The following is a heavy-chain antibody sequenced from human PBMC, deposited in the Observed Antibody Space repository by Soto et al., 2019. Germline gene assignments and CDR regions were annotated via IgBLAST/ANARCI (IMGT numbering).Heavy chain of an antibody. CDR3: AREIYCSGGSCNSDY. D-gene: IGHD2-15*01. V-gene: IGHV4-31*02. J-gene: IGHJ4*02. CDR2: IYYSGST. Sequence: IRQHPGKGLEWIGYIYYSGSTYYNPSLKSRVTISVDTSKNQFSLKLSSVTAADTAVYYCAREIYCSGGSCNSDYWGQGTLVTVSS.